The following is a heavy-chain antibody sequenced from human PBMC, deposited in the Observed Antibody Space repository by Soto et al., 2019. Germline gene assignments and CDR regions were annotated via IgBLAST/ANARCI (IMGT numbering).Heavy chain of an antibody. D-gene: IGHD3-10*01. CDR3: ARGGRRVTMVRGVIPSYYFDY. V-gene: IGHV4-34*01. Sequence: SETLSLTCAVYGGSFSGYYWSWIRQPPGKGLEWIGEINHSGSTSYNPSLKSRVTISVDTSKNQFSLKLSSVTAADTAVYYCARGGRRVTMVRGVIPSYYFDYWGQGTLVTVS. J-gene: IGHJ4*02. CDR1: GGSFSGYY. CDR2: INHSGST.